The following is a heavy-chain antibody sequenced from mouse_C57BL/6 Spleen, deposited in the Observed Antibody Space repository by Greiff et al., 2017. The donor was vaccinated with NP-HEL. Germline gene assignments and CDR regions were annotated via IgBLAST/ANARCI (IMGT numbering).Heavy chain of an antibody. V-gene: IGHV1-80*01. CDR1: GYAFSSYW. J-gene: IGHJ4*01. CDR2: IYPGDGDT. D-gene: IGHD3-1*01. Sequence: QVQLQQSGAELVKPGASVKISCKASGYAFSSYWMNWVKQRPGKGLEWIGQIYPGDGDTNYNGKFKGKATLTADKSSSTAYMQLSSVTSEDSAVYYCARSGYYYAMDYWGQGTSVTVSS. CDR3: ARSGYYYAMDY.